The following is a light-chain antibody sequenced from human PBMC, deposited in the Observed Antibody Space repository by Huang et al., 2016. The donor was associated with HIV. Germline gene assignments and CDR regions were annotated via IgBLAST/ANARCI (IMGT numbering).Light chain of an antibody. V-gene: IGKV3-15*01. CDR1: QSVATN. Sequence: EIIMTQSPATLSLSPGEGASLSCRANQSVATNLAWYLHRPGQSPRILSFGASTRASGLPGRCSGSGSGTQFTLTVSGLQSEDFAVYYCQQYHNWPYTFGQGTKLEI. CDR3: QQYHNWPYT. J-gene: IGKJ2*01. CDR2: GAS.